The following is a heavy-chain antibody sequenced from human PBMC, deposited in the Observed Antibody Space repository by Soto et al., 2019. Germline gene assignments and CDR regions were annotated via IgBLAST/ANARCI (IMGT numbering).Heavy chain of an antibody. CDR1: GFTLDDYT. V-gene: IGHV3-43*01. CDR3: AKDPNNSSGWYSFDY. D-gene: IGHD6-19*01. J-gene: IGHJ4*02. CDR2: ISWDGGST. Sequence: GSLRLSCAASGFTLDDYTMHWVRQAPGKGLEWVSLISWDGGSTYYADSVKGRFTISRDNSKNSLYLQMNSLRTEDTALYYCAKDPNNSSGWYSFDYWGQGTLVTVSS.